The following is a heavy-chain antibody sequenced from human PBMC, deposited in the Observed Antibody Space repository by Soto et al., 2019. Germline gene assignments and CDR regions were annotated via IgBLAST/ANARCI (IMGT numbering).Heavy chain of an antibody. V-gene: IGHV3-23*01. CDR1: GFTFSSYA. CDR3: AKDRGEMTRYCSSTSCYAPFDP. Sequence: GGSLRLSCAASGFTFSSYAMSWVRQAPGKGLEWVSAISGSGGSTYYADSVKGRFTISRTNSKNTLYLTMNSLRAEDTAVYYCAKDRGEMTRYCSSTSCYAPFDPWGQGTLVTVSS. D-gene: IGHD2-2*01. CDR2: ISGSGGST. J-gene: IGHJ5*02.